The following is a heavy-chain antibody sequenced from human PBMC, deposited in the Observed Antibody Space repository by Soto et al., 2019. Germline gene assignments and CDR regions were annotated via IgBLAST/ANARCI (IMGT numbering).Heavy chain of an antibody. V-gene: IGHV1-2*04. Sequence: ASVKVSCKASGYTFTGYYMHWVRQAPGQGLEWMGWINPNSGGTNYAQKFQGWVTMTRDTSISTAYMELSRLRSDDTAVYYCARDLSPVYDILTTIWFDPWGQGTLVTVS. J-gene: IGHJ5*02. D-gene: IGHD3-9*01. CDR2: INPNSGGT. CDR1: GYTFTGYY. CDR3: ARDLSPVYDILTTIWFDP.